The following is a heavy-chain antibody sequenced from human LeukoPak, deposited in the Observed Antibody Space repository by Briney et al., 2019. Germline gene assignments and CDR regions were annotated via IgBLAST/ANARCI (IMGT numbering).Heavy chain of an antibody. CDR1: GHTFTAYY. V-gene: IGHV1-2*02. J-gene: IGHJ4*02. CDR2: INPNSGGT. Sequence: ASVKVSCKASGHTFTAYYMFWVRQAPGLGLEWMGWINPNSGGTNFAPNFQGRVTLTRDTSISTAYMELNDLTTDDTAVYFCATYYSDTSARDWGQGTLVTVSS. D-gene: IGHD3-22*01. CDR3: ATYYSDTSARD.